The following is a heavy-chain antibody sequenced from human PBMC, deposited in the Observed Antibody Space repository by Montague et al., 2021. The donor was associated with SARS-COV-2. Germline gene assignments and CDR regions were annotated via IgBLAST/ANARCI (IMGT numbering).Heavy chain of an antibody. D-gene: IGHD3-22*01. CDR1: GGSISSGSYY. CDR2: IYTSGST. J-gene: IGHJ4*02. CDR3: ARGRLYYDSSGYYFDY. Sequence: TLSLTCIVSGGSISSGSYYWSWIRQPAGKGLEWIGRIYTSGSTNYNPSLKSRVTISLDTSKNQFSLKLSSVTAADTAVYYCARGRLYYDSSGYYFDYWGQGTLVTVSS. V-gene: IGHV4-61*02.